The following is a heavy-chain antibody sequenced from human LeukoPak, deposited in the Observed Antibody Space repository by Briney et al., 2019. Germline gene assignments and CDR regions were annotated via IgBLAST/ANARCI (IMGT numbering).Heavy chain of an antibody. CDR3: ARDTRMNTVGATRGFDY. Sequence: GGSLRLSCAASGFTFSSYSMNWVRQAPGKGLEWVSSISSSSSYIYYAYSMKGLFTISRDNANNSLYLQMNSLRAEDTAMYSCARDTRMNTVGATRGFDYWGQGTLVTVSS. J-gene: IGHJ4*02. D-gene: IGHD1-26*01. CDR1: GFTFSSYS. CDR2: ISSSSSYI. V-gene: IGHV3-21*01.